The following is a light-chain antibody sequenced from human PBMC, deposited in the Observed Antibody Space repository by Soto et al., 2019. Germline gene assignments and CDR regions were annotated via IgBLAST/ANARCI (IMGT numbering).Light chain of an antibody. Sequence: SSELTQPPSVSVAPGKTARITCGGNNIGTKTVHWYQQKPGQAPVLVIYYDTDRPSGIPERFSGSNSGNTATLTISRVEAGDEADFYCQVWHGSSDPHVVFGGGTKLTVL. CDR1: NIGTKT. CDR3: QVWHGSSDPHVV. CDR2: YDT. J-gene: IGLJ2*01. V-gene: IGLV3-21*04.